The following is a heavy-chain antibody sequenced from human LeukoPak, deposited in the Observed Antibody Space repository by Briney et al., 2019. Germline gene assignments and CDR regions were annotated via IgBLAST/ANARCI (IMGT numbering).Heavy chain of an antibody. CDR2: IYYSGST. V-gene: IGHV4-59*01. CDR1: GGSIGSYY. Sequence: SETLSLTCTVSGGSIGSYYWSWIQQPPGKGLEWIGYIYYSGSTNYNPSLKSRVTISVDTSKNQFSLKLSSVTAADTAVYYCARGLDYGGNLDYWGQGTLVTVSS. D-gene: IGHD4-23*01. CDR3: ARGLDYGGNLDY. J-gene: IGHJ4*02.